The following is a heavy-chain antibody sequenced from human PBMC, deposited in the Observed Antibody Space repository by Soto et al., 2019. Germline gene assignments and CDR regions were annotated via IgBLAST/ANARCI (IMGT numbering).Heavy chain of an antibody. Sequence: PGESLKSSCTGSGYSCTSYWMSWVGEMPGKGLERMGRIEPSDSYTNYSPSFQGHVTISADKSISTAYLQWSSLKASDTAMYYCALWFGELFPYYYGMDVWGQGTTVTVSS. D-gene: IGHD3-10*01. V-gene: IGHV5-10-1*01. J-gene: IGHJ6*02. CDR3: ALWFGELFPYYYGMDV. CDR1: GYSCTSYW. CDR2: IEPSDSYT.